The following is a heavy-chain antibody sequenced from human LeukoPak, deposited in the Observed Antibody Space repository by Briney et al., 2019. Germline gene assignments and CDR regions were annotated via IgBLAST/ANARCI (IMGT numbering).Heavy chain of an antibody. V-gene: IGHV4-38-2*01. CDR3: ASQIIALACSFDY. CDR2: NYNSRST. D-gene: IGHD3-16*02. J-gene: IGHJ4*02. Sequence: PSETLSLTCAVSGYSISSGYYWGGSRQPPGQRLGRIGRNYNSRSTYYNPSLKSRVTISVDKSKNKFPLNRRSAAAADTAFYYCASQIIALACSFDYWGQGTLVTVSS. CDR1: GYSISSGYY.